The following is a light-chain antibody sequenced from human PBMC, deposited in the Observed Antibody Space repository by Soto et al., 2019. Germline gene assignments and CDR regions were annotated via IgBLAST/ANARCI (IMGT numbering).Light chain of an antibody. V-gene: IGKV1-39*01. CDR2: AAS. Sequence: DIQMTQSPSSLSASVGDRVTITCRASQSISIYLNWYQQQPGKAPKLLIYAASSLQSGVPSRFGGSGSGIDFTLTISSLQPEDFATDYCQQSYSSPPTFGQGTKVDIK. CDR1: QSISIY. J-gene: IGKJ1*01. CDR3: QQSYSSPPT.